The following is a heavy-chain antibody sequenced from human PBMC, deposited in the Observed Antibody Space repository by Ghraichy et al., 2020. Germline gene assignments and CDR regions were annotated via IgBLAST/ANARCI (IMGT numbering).Heavy chain of an antibody. CDR2: ITGDGVRT. CDR3: VRRHTSSWNWFDP. CDR1: GFSFSTHV. J-gene: IGHJ5*02. Sequence: GGSLRLSCSASGFSFSTHVMSWVRQAPGKGLEYVSTITGDGVRTYYADSVKGRFAISRDNSRNTMFLQMSSLKTDDTAVYYCVRRHTSSWNWFDPWGQGTLVTVSS. V-gene: IGHV3-64D*06. D-gene: IGHD6-13*01.